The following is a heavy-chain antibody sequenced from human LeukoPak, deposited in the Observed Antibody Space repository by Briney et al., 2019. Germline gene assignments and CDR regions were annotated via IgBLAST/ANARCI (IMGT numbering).Heavy chain of an antibody. Sequence: SETLSLTCAVYGGSFSGYYWSWIRQPPGKGLEWIGEINHSGSTNYNPSLKSRVTISVDTSKNQFSLKLSSVTAADTAVYYCARVHIVVVPAAMGPNYYYYGMDVWGQGTTVTVSS. CDR1: GGSFSGYY. CDR3: ARVHIVVVPAAMGPNYYYYGMDV. V-gene: IGHV4-34*01. J-gene: IGHJ6*02. CDR2: INHSGST. D-gene: IGHD2-2*01.